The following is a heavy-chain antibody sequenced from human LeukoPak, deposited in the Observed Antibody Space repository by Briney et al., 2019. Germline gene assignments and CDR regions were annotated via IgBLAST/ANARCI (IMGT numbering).Heavy chain of an antibody. CDR1: GFTFSSYA. V-gene: IGHV3-30-3*01. Sequence: PGGSLRLSCAASGFTFSSYAMRWVRQAPGKGLEWVAVISYDGSNKYYADSVKGRFTISRDNSKNTLYLQMNSLRAEDTAVYYCATNLFDYWGQGTLVTVSS. J-gene: IGHJ4*02. CDR2: ISYDGSNK. CDR3: ATNLFDY.